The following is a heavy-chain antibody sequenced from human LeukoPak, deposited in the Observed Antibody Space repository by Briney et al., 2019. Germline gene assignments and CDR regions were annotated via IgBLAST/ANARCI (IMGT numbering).Heavy chain of an antibody. J-gene: IGHJ4*02. CDR1: GFTFSSYS. Sequence: GGSLRPSCAVSGFTFSSYSMTWVRQAPGKGLEGVSYISITSSTKYYADSVKGRFTISRDNAKNSLYLQMNSLRAEDTAVYYWARGGDSSLSYPGYWGKGNLVTVSS. CDR2: ISITSSTK. D-gene: IGHD6-13*01. CDR3: ARGGDSSLSYPGY. V-gene: IGHV3-48*01.